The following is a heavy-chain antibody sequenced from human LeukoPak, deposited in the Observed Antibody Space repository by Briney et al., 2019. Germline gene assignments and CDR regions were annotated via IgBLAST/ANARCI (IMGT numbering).Heavy chain of an antibody. V-gene: IGHV1-18*04. D-gene: IGHD5-12*01. CDR2: ISAYNGNT. CDR1: GYTFTGYY. J-gene: IGHJ5*02. Sequence: ASVKVSCKASGYTFTGYYVHWVRQAPGQGLEWMGWISAYNGNTTYAQKLQGRVTMTTDTSTSTAYMELRSLRSDDTAVYYCARQRWLRLNWFDPWGQGTLVTVSS. CDR3: ARQRWLRLNWFDP.